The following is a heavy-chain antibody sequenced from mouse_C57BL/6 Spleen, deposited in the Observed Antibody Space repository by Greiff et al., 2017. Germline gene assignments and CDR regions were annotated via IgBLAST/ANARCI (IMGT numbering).Heavy chain of an antibody. V-gene: IGHV5-4*01. CDR1: GFTFSSYA. J-gene: IGHJ2*01. Sequence: EVQLVESGGGLVKPGGSLKLSCAASGFTFSSYAMSWVRQTPEKRLEWVATISDGGSYTYYPDNVKGRFTISRDNAKNNLYLQMSHLKSEDTAMYYCAREDTTVYYFDYWGQGTTLTVSS. CDR2: ISDGGSYT. CDR3: AREDTTVYYFDY. D-gene: IGHD1-1*01.